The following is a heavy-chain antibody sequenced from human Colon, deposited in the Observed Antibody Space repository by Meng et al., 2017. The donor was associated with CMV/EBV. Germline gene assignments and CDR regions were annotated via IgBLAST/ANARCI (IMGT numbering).Heavy chain of an antibody. J-gene: IGHJ6*02. V-gene: IGHV3-30-3*01. CDR2: ISYDGSNK. Sequence: GGSLRLSCAASGFTFSSYAMHWVRQAPGKGLEWVAVISYDGSNKYYADSVKGRFTISRDNSKNTLYLQMNSLRAEDTAVYYCARGDYYDFWSGYYFQPLPVGYYYGMDVWGQGTTVTVSS. CDR1: GFTFSSYA. CDR3: ARGDYYDFWSGYYFQPLPVGYYYGMDV. D-gene: IGHD3-3*01.